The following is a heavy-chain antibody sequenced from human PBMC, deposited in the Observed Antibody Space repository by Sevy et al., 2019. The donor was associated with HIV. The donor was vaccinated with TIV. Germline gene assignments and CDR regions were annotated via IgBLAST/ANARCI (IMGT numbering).Heavy chain of an antibody. CDR3: ARAGGYSIDWSQGNY. CDR2: ISYDGSHK. Sequence: GGSLRLSCAASGFTFSTHAMHWVRQAPGKGLQWVSLISYDGSHKYYADSVKGRFTGSRDDSKNTVFLQLSSLRPEDTAGYYCARAGGYSIDWSQGNYWGQGTLVTVSS. CDR1: GFTFSTHA. J-gene: IGHJ4*02. V-gene: IGHV3-30-3*01. D-gene: IGHD3-9*01.